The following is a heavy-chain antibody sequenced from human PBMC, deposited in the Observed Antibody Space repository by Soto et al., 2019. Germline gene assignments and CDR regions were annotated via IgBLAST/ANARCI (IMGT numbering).Heavy chain of an antibody. Sequence: GGSLRLSCTASGFTFGDYAMSWVRQAPGKGLEWVGFIRSKAYGGTTEYAASVKGRFTISRDDSKSIAYLQMNSLKTEDTAVYYCTRDGPWSTFDYWCQGTLVTVSS. CDR2: IRSKAYGGTT. CDR1: GFTFGDYA. CDR3: TRDGPWSTFDY. D-gene: IGHD2-15*01. V-gene: IGHV3-49*04. J-gene: IGHJ4*02.